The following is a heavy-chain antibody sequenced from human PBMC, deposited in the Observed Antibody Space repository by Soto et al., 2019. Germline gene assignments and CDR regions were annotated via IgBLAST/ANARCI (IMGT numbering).Heavy chain of an antibody. J-gene: IGHJ4*02. V-gene: IGHV4-39*01. CDR3: ASFLISYYDSSGYYGPIDY. Sequence: PSETLSLTCTVSGGSISSSSYYWGWIRQPPGKGLEWIGSIYYSGSTYYKTSLKSRVTISVDTSKNQFYLKLSSVTAADTAVYYCASFLISYYDSSGYYGPIDYWGQGTLVTVSS. CDR2: IYYSGST. D-gene: IGHD3-22*01. CDR1: GGSISSSSYY.